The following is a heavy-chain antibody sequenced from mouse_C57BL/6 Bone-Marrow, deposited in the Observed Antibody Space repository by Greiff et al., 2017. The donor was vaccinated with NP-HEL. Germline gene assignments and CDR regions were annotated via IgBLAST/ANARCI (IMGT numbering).Heavy chain of an antibody. J-gene: IGHJ3*01. CDR1: GYAFSSSW. D-gene: IGHD2-3*01. Sequence: QVQLQQSGPELVKPGASVTISCKASGYAFSSSWMNWVKHRPGTGIEWIGRLYPGDGDTNYNGSLKGKATLTADKSSSTAYMQLSSLTSEDSAVYFCAWDDGYYVWFAYWGQGTLVTVSA. CDR3: AWDDGYYVWFAY. CDR2: LYPGDGDT. V-gene: IGHV1-82*01.